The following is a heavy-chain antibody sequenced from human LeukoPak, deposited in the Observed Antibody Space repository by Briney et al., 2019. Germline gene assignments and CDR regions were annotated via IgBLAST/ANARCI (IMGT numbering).Heavy chain of an antibody. Sequence: SETLSLTCTVSGDSISSYCWNWIRQPPGKGLEWIGYIYYSGSANCNPSLKSRVTISVDTSKNQFSLKLSSVTAADTAVYYCARGRWRIDYWGQGTLVTVSS. V-gene: IGHV4-59*01. D-gene: IGHD4-23*01. CDR1: GDSISSYC. CDR3: ARGRWRIDY. J-gene: IGHJ4*02. CDR2: IYYSGSA.